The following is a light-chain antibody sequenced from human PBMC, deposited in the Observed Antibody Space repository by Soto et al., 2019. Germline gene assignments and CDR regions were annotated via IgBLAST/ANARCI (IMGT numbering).Light chain of an antibody. V-gene: IGLV1-51*01. CDR3: GTWDSSLSVVV. Sequence: QSVLTQPPSVSAAPGLKVTISCSGSSSNIGNNYVSWYQHLPGTAPKLLIYDNNKRPSGIPDRFSGSKSGTSATLGITGLQTGDEADYYCGTWDSSLSVVVFGGGTKLTVL. J-gene: IGLJ2*01. CDR1: SSNIGNNY. CDR2: DNN.